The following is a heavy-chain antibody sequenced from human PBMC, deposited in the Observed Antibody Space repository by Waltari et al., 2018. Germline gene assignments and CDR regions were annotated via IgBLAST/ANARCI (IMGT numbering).Heavy chain of an antibody. V-gene: IGHV3-74*01. CDR1: GSFFSSYY. CDR3: ARDPDYPTNI. CDR2: INECATKR. J-gene: IGHJ3*02. Sequence: EAQLVESGGGLVQPGGSLRLSCVASGSFFSSYYIPWVRQAPGKGLVWVSRINECATKRYYADSVKGRFTISRDNARNTLYLQMNSLSADDTAIYYCARDPDYPTNIWGQGTMVTVSS. D-gene: IGHD3-10*01.